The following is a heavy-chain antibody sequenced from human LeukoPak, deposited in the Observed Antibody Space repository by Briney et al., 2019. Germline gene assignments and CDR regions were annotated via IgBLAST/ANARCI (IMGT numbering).Heavy chain of an antibody. Sequence: GGSLRLSCAASGFTFSSYSMNWVRQAPGKGLVWVSSISSSSSYIYYADSVKGRFTISRDNAKNSLYLQMNSLRAEDTAVYYCARDPSGYSYGYGGYYFDYWGQGTLVTVSS. CDR1: GFTFSSYS. CDR2: ISSSSSYI. CDR3: ARDPSGYSYGYGGYYFDY. J-gene: IGHJ4*02. V-gene: IGHV3-21*01. D-gene: IGHD5-18*01.